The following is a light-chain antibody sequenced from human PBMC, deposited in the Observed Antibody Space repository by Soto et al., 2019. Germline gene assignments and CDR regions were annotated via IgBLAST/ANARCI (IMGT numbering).Light chain of an antibody. CDR3: SSYTSSIPYV. V-gene: IGLV2-14*01. Sequence: QSVLTKPAYVYGSPGQSITISCTGTSSDVGGYNYVSWYQQHPGKAPKLMIYDVSNRPSGVSNRFSGSKSGNTASLTISGLQAEDEADYYCSSYTSSIPYVFGTGTKVTV. J-gene: IGLJ1*01. CDR1: SSDVGGYNY. CDR2: DVS.